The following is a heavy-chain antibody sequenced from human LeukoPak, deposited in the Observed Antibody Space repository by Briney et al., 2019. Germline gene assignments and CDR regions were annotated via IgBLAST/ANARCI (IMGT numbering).Heavy chain of an antibody. CDR2: IYYSGST. Sequence: SETLSLTCTVSGGSISSCYWSWIRQPPGKGLEWIGYIYYSGSTNYNPSLKSRVTISVDTSKNQFSLKLSSVTAADTAVYYCARSERDFWSGYPNWFDPWGQGTLVTVSS. CDR1: GGSISSCY. CDR3: ARSERDFWSGYPNWFDP. J-gene: IGHJ5*02. V-gene: IGHV4-59*01. D-gene: IGHD3-3*01.